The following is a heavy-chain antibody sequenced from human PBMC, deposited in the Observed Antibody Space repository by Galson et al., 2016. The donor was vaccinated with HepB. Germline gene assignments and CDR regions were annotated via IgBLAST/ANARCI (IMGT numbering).Heavy chain of an antibody. CDR1: GGSMNSVGYS. D-gene: IGHD4-17*01. J-gene: IGHJ3*02. CDR3: ARELTPEVFDI. Sequence: TLSLTCTVSGGSMNSVGYSWSWLRQHPGKGLEWIGYILYTGTTHYNPSLKSRLTMSVDTSKNQFSLKLSSVTAADTAVYYCARELTPEVFDIWGQGTMVIVSS. V-gene: IGHV4-31*03. CDR2: ILYTGTT.